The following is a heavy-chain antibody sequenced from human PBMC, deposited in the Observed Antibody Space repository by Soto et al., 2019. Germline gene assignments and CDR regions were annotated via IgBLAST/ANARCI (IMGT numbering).Heavy chain of an antibody. CDR2: IYHSGST. CDR1: SGSISSSNW. Sequence: SETLSLTCVVSSGSISSSNWWSWVRQPPGKGLEWIGEIYHSGSTNYNPSLKSRVTISVDKSKNQFSLKLSSVTAADTAVYYCARASVAAADYYYYYMDVWGKGTTVTVSS. D-gene: IGHD6-13*01. CDR3: ARASVAAADYYYYYMDV. J-gene: IGHJ6*03. V-gene: IGHV4-4*02.